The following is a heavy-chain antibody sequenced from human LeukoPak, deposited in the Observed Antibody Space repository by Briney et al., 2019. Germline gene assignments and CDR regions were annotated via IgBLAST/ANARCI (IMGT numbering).Heavy chain of an antibody. V-gene: IGHV1-8*02. Sequence: ASVKVSCKASGYTFTSYYMHWVRQATGQGLEWMGWMNPNSGNTGYAQKFQGRVTMTRNTSISTAYMELSSLRSEDTAVYYCARYKYDSSGYYQYYFDYWGQGTLVTVSS. D-gene: IGHD3-22*01. J-gene: IGHJ4*02. CDR1: GYTFTSYY. CDR2: MNPNSGNT. CDR3: ARYKYDSSGYYQYYFDY.